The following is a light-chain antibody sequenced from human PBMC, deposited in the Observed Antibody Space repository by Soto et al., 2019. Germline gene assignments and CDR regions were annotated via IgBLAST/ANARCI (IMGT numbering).Light chain of an antibody. J-gene: IGLJ2*01. CDR3: CSYAGNYTLL. Sequence: QSALTQPRSVSGSPGQSVSISCTGTSSDVGGYNYVSWYQQHPGKAPKLMIYDVTKRPSGVPDRFSGSKSGNTASLTISGLQAEDEADYYCCSYAGNYTLLFGGGTKLTVL. CDR2: DVT. CDR1: SSDVGGYNY. V-gene: IGLV2-11*01.